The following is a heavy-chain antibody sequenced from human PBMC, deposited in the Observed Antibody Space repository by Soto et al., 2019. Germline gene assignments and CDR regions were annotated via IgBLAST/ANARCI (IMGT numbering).Heavy chain of an antibody. CDR1: GFTFSSYA. J-gene: IGHJ4*02. V-gene: IGHV3-23*01. CDR2: LSGSGGNT. Sequence: GGSLRLSCVASGFTFSSYAMSWVRQVPGKGLEWVSGLSGSGGNTYYADSVKGRFTISRDNSENTLYLQMDSLRAEDTALYFCGKEGAADITVVSRQPPPYWGQGTLVTVSS. D-gene: IGHD2-2*01. CDR3: GKEGAADITVVSRQPPPY.